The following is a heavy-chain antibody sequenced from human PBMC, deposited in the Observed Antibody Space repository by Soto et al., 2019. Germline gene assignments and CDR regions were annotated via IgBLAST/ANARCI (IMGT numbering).Heavy chain of an antibody. J-gene: IGHJ5*02. CDR1: GFTFSSYW. Sequence: GGSLRLSCAASGFTFSSYWMSWVRQAPGKGLEWVANIKQDGSEKYYVDSVKGRFTISRDNAKNSLYLQMNSLRAEDTAVYYCARATIPEYDFWSGFWFDPWGQGTLVTVSS. CDR2: IKQDGSEK. V-gene: IGHV3-7*01. D-gene: IGHD3-3*01. CDR3: ARATIPEYDFWSGFWFDP.